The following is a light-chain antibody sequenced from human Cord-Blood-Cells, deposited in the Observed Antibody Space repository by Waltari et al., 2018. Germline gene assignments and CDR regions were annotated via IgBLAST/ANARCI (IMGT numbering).Light chain of an antibody. J-gene: IGLJ3*02. Sequence: QSVLTQPPSASGTPGQRVTISCSGSSSNIGSNYVYWYQQLPGMAPKLLIYRNNQRPSGVPDRFSGSKSGTSASRAISGLRSEDEADYYCAAWDDSLSGRVFGGGTKLTVL. CDR1: SSNIGSNY. V-gene: IGLV1-47*01. CDR3: AAWDDSLSGRV. CDR2: RNN.